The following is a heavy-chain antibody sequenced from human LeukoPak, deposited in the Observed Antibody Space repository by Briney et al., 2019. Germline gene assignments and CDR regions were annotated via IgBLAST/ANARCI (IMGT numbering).Heavy chain of an antibody. D-gene: IGHD6-19*01. CDR1: GFTFGSFR. Sequence: GSLRLSCAASGFTFGSFRMQWVRQAPGKGLVWVSRIHRDGSYTTYADSVKGRFTISRDNAKNTLYLQMNSLRADDAAVYFCATSPVAGLDWGQGTLVSVSS. J-gene: IGHJ4*02. V-gene: IGHV3-74*01. CDR2: IHRDGSYT. CDR3: ATSPVAGLD.